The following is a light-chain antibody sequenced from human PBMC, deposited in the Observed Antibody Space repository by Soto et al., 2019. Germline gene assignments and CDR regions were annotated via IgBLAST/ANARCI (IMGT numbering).Light chain of an antibody. CDR1: QSIRTY. Sequence: DIQMTQSPSSLSASVGDRVTITCRASQSIRTYLNWYQQKPGEAPKLLISAASTLQSGVPSRFSGSGSGTDFTLTISSLQPEDFATYYCQQTYNIPRAFGQGNKVELK. CDR3: QQTYNIPRA. V-gene: IGKV1-39*01. J-gene: IGKJ1*01. CDR2: AAS.